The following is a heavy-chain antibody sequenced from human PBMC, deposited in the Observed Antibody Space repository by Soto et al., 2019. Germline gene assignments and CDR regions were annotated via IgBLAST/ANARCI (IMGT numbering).Heavy chain of an antibody. Sequence: SETLSLTCTVSGGSVSSGSYYWSWIRQPPGKGLEWIGYIYYSGSTNYNPSLKSRVTISVDTSKNQFSLKLSSVTAADTAVYYCAREGKSSYYDSSGYYHNWFDPWGQGTLDTVSS. V-gene: IGHV4-61*01. J-gene: IGHJ5*02. D-gene: IGHD3-22*01. CDR1: GGSVSSGSYY. CDR2: IYYSGST. CDR3: AREGKSSYYDSSGYYHNWFDP.